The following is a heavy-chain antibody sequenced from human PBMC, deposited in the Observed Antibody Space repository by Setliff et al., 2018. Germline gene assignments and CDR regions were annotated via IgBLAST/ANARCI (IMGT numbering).Heavy chain of an antibody. Sequence: PSETLSLTCTVSNGSISISDFYWGWIRQSPGKGLEWIGGIYYTGDTWYKQSLEGRVTISVDTSKNQFSLGLTSVTAADTAVYYCARQAGLRGYYGSNSLYYFDFWGRGTLVTVS. CDR2: IYYTGDT. J-gene: IGHJ4*01. CDR1: NGSISISDFY. CDR3: ARQAGLRGYYGSNSLYYFDF. V-gene: IGHV4-39*01. D-gene: IGHD3-10*01.